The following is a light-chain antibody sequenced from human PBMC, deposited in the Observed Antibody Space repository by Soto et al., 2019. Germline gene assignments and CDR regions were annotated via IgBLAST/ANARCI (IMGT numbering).Light chain of an antibody. V-gene: IGKV1-39*01. CDR3: QQSDTTPLFT. J-gene: IGKJ3*01. CDR1: QTITRH. CDR2: AAS. Sequence: DIQITQSPSSLSASVGDTVTITCRASQTITRHLNWYQQKPGKAPKLLIYAASTLRSGVPSRFSGSGSGTDFTLTISSLQPEDFATYYCQQSDTTPLFTFGPGTKVDTK.